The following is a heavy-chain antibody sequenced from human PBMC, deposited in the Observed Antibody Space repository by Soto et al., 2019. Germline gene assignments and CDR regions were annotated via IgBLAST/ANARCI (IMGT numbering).Heavy chain of an antibody. CDR2: TSYDGSNS. V-gene: IGHV3-30-3*01. J-gene: IGHJ6*02. CDR1: GFTLSNYW. Sequence: VGSLRLSCAASGFTLSNYWMSWVRQAPGKGLEWVAVTSYDGSNSYYADSVKGRFTISRDNSKNTLYLQMNSLRAEDTAVYYCARVVVPATIGGYYYGVGVWGQGTTVTVSS. D-gene: IGHD2-2*02. CDR3: ARVVVPATIGGYYYGVGV.